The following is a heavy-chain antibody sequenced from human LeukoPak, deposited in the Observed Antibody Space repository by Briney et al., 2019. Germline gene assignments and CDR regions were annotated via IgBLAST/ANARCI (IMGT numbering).Heavy chain of an antibody. Sequence: SETLSLTCTVSGGSISSYYWSWIRQPPGKGLEWIGYIYYSGSTNYNPSLKSRVTISVDTSKNQFSLKLSSVTAADTAVYYCARVSTGGYSSSAYWGQGTLVTVSS. CDR1: GGSISSYY. J-gene: IGHJ4*02. V-gene: IGHV4-59*01. CDR2: IYYSGST. D-gene: IGHD6-6*01. CDR3: ARVSTGGYSSSAY.